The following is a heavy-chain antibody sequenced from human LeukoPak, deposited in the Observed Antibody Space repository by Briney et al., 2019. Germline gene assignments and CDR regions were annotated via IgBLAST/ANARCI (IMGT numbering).Heavy chain of an antibody. CDR2: ISGSGNII. J-gene: IGHJ4*02. Sequence: GGSLRLSCAASGFXFSTYSINWVRQAPGKGLEWVSYISGSGNIIYFADSVKGRFTISRDNAKNSLYLQMNSLRAEDTAVYYCAKQGGIAAAGTGPFHYWGQGTLVTVSS. D-gene: IGHD6-13*01. V-gene: IGHV3-48*01. CDR1: GFXFSTYS. CDR3: AKQGGIAAAGTGPFHY.